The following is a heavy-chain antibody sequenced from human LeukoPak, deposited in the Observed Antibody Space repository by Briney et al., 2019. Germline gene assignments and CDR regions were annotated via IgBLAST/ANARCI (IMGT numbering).Heavy chain of an antibody. CDR1: GFTFSDYY. J-gene: IGHJ6*02. CDR2: MRRGSDVK. V-gene: IGHV3-11*06. Sequence: GGSLRLSCAGSGFTFSDYYMAWIRQAPGKGLQRISYMRRGSDVKTYADSVKGRFTISRDNAKNSLYLQMNSLRDEDTAVYYCARGYNYGPPNGMDVWGQGTTVTVSS. CDR3: ARGYNYGPPNGMDV. D-gene: IGHD1-1*01.